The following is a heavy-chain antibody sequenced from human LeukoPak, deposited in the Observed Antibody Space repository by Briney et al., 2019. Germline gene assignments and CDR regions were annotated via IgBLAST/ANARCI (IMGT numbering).Heavy chain of an antibody. V-gene: IGHV3-21*01. CDR3: ARDPGYDILTGYSPFDY. CDR1: GFTFSSYS. D-gene: IGHD3-9*01. CDR2: ISSSSSYI. J-gene: IGHJ4*02. Sequence: GGSLRLSCAASGFTFSSYSMNWVRQAPGKGLEWVSPISSSSSYIYYADSVKGRFTISRDNAKNSLYLQVNSLRAEDTAVYYCARDPGYDILTGYSPFDYWGQGTLVTVSS.